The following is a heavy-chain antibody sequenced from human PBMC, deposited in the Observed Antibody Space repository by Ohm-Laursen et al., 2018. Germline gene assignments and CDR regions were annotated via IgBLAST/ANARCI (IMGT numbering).Heavy chain of an antibody. V-gene: IGHV3-11*01. J-gene: IGHJ3*02. CDR2: ISSSGSNM. CDR3: AREQSRAFDI. CDR1: GLTFSDHG. Sequence: SLRLSCAASGLTFSDHGMNWVRQAPGKGLEWVSYISSSGSNMHYADSVQGRYTISRDNAKNSMYLQVTSLRAEDTAVYYCAREQSRAFDIWGQGTMVTVSS.